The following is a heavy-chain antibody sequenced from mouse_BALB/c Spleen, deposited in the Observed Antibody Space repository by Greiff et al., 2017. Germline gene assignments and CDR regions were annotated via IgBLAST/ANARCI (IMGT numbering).Heavy chain of an antibody. CDR2: IWAGGST. D-gene: IGHD2-14*01. CDR3: ARENYRNWYFDV. Sequence: VKVVESGPGLVAPSQSLSITCTVSGFSLTSYGVHWVRQPPGKGLEWLGVIWAGGSTNYNSALMSRLSISKDNSKSQVFLKMNSLQTDDTAMYYCARENYRNWYFDVWGAGTTVTVSS. V-gene: IGHV2-9*02. J-gene: IGHJ1*01. CDR1: GFSLTSYG.